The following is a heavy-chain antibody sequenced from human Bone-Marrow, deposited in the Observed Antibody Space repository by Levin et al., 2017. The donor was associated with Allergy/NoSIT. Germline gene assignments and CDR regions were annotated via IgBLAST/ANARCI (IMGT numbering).Heavy chain of an antibody. D-gene: IGHD6-19*01. CDR3: AKDIRYSSGWYAMGRGMDV. CDR1: GFTFDDYA. J-gene: IGHJ6*02. V-gene: IGHV3-9*01. CDR2: ISWNSGSI. Sequence: GGSLRLSCAASGFTFDDYAMHWVRQAPGKGLEWVSGISWNSGSIGYADSVKGRFTISRDNAKNSLYLQMNSLRAEDTALYYCAKDIRYSSGWYAMGRGMDVWGQGTTVTVSS.